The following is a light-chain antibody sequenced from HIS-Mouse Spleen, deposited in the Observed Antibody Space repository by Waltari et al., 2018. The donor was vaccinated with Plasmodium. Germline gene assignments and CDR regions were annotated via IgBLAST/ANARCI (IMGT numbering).Light chain of an antibody. V-gene: IGLV2-8*01. CDR3: SSYAGSNNLV. J-gene: IGLJ2*01. Sequence: PSASGSPGQSVTISCTGTSSDVGGYNYVSWYQQHPGKAPKLMIFEVSKRPLGVPDRFSGSKSGNTASLTVSGLQAEDEADYYCSSYAGSNNLVFGGGTKLTVL. CDR1: SSDVGGYNY. CDR2: EVS.